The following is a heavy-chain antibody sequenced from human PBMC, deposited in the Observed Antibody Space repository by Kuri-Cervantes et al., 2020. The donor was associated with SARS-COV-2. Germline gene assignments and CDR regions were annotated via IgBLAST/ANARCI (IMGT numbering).Heavy chain of an antibody. Sequence: GESLKISCAASGFTFSSYAMSWVRQAPGKGLEWVSAISGSGGSTYYADSVKGRFTISRDNSKNTLYLQMSSLRAEDTAVYYCGNEAEDDYWGQGTLVTVSS. CDR2: ISGSGGST. CDR1: GFTFSSYA. CDR3: GNEAEDDY. V-gene: IGHV3-23*01. J-gene: IGHJ4*02. D-gene: IGHD6-19*01.